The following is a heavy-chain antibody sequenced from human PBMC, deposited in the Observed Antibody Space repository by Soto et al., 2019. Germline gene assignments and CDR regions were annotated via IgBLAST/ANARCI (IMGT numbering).Heavy chain of an antibody. CDR3: ARVVRDYDILTGYYNIGGLFDY. J-gene: IGHJ4*02. D-gene: IGHD3-9*01. CDR1: GGSISSYY. V-gene: IGHV4-59*01. Sequence: PSETLSLTCTVSGGSISSYYWSWIRQPPGKGLEWIGYIYYSGSTNYNPSLKSRVTISVDTSKNQFSLKLSSVTAADTAVYYCARVVRDYDILTGYYNIGGLFDYWGQGTLVTVSS. CDR2: IYYSGST.